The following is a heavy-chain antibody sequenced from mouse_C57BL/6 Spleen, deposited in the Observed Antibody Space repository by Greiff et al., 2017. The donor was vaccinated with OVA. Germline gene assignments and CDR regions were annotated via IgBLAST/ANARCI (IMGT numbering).Heavy chain of an antibody. CDR1: GFSFTDYY. Sequence: EVKLVESEPGLVQPGSSMKLSCTASGFSFTDYYMTWVRQVPEKGLEWVANINYDGSGTNYLNTLKTSFTISRDNAKNTLYLQMSRLKSEDTATYYCARDSWDGYFDDWGTGTTVTVSS. V-gene: IGHV5-16*01. CDR3: ARDSWDGYFDD. D-gene: IGHD4-1*01. J-gene: IGHJ1*03. CDR2: INYDGSGT.